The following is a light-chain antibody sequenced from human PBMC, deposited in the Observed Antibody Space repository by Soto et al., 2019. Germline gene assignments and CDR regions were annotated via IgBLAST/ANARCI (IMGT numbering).Light chain of an antibody. CDR1: ESLVHSDGNTY. CDR3: MPATQFSWT. Sequence: DIVMTQTPLSSPVTLGQPASISCRSSESLVHSDGNTYLSWLHQRPGQPPRLLIYKVSKRLPGVPESISGRGAGTEFTLKISKVEAEDVGIYYSMPATQFSWTFGQGTKVEI. J-gene: IGKJ1*01. V-gene: IGKV2-24*01. CDR2: KVS.